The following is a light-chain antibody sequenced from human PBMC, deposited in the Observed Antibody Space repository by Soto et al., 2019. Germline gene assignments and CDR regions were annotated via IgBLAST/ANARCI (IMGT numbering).Light chain of an antibody. CDR1: SSDVGGYNY. V-gene: IGLV2-14*01. CDR3: SSYTSSSTLYV. Sequence: QSALTQPASVSGSPGQSITISCTGTSSDVGGYNYVSWYQQHPRKAPKLMIYDVSNRPSGVSNRFSGSKSGNTASLTISGFQAEDEADYYCSSYTSSSTLYVVGTGTKLTVL. CDR2: DVS. J-gene: IGLJ1*01.